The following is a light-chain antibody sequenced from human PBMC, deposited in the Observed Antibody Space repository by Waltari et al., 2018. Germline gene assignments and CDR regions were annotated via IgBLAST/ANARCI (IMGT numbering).Light chain of an antibody. Sequence: QSALTQPASVSGTPGQSITISCTGTTSDVGSYDLVSGYQQHPGETPKLLICEVFKGPPDIASRGSGSKSGRTAGLIISGLQPEDEADYYCCSYAGRGTYVFGSGTKVTVL. V-gene: IGLV2-23*02. J-gene: IGLJ1*01. CDR1: TSDVGSYDL. CDR2: EVF. CDR3: CSYAGRGTYV.